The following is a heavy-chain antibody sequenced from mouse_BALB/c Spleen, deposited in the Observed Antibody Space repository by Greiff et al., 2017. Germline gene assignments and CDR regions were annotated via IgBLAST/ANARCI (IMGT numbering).Heavy chain of an antibody. CDR1: GFTFTDYY. V-gene: IGHV7-3*02. J-gene: IGHJ4*01. CDR3: ARNYDGMDY. Sequence: EVQLVESGGGLVQPGGSLRLSCATSGFTFTDYYMSWVRQPPGKALEWLGFIRNKANGYTTEYSASVKGRFTISRDNSQSILYLQMNTLRAEDSATYYCARNYDGMDYWGQGTSVTVSS. CDR2: IRNKANGYTT. D-gene: IGHD2-12*01.